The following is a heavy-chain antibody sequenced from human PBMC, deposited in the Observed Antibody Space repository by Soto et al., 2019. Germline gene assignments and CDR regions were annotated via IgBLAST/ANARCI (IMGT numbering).Heavy chain of an antibody. CDR1: GFTFSSYD. D-gene: IGHD3-3*01. CDR2: IGTAGDT. J-gene: IGHJ4*02. Sequence: GGSLRLSCAASGFTFSSYDMHWVRQATGKGLEWVSAIGTAGDTYYPGSVKGRFTISRENAKNSLYLQMNSLRAGDTAVYYCARGRTPRAGFWSGSEIDYWGQGTLVTVSS. V-gene: IGHV3-13*01. CDR3: ARGRTPRAGFWSGSEIDY.